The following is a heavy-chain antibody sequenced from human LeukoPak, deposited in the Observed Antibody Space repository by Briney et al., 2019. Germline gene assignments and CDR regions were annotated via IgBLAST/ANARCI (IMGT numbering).Heavy chain of an antibody. Sequence: PGGSLRLSCAASGFTFSRYAMSWVRQAPGKGLEWVSSVSTDGDTYYTDSVKGRFTISRYTSMNTLFLQMTSLRAEDTALYYCARSRSGSVAGTSDYWGQGTLVIVSS. CDR2: VSTDGDT. J-gene: IGHJ4*02. D-gene: IGHD6-19*01. CDR1: GFTFSRYA. CDR3: ARSRSGSVAGTSDY. V-gene: IGHV3-23*01.